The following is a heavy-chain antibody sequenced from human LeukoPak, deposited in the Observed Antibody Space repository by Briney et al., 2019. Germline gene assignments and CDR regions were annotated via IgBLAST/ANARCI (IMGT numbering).Heavy chain of an antibody. D-gene: IGHD6-19*01. V-gene: IGHV3-21*01. CDR3: ARVFSSGWTVDY. CDR2: ISSSSSYI. Sequence: GGSLRLSCAASGFTFSSYSMNWVRQAPGKGLEWVSSISSSSSYIYYADSAKGRFTISRDNAKNSLYLQMNSLRAEDTAVYYCARVFSSGWTVDYWGQGTLVTVSS. J-gene: IGHJ4*02. CDR1: GFTFSSYS.